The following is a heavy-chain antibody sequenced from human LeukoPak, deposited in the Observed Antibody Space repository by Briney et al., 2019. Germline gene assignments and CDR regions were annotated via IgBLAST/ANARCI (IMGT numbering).Heavy chain of an antibody. CDR3: ARVLYYYASVSYNYYMDV. CDR1: GFTFDDCA. Sequence: PGGSLRLSCAASGFTFDDCAMHWVRQAPGKGLEWVSGISWNSGTIGYADSVKGRFTISRDNAKNSLYLQMNSLRAEDAAIYYCARVLYYYASVSYNYYMDVWGKGTTVTISS. J-gene: IGHJ6*03. D-gene: IGHD3-10*01. V-gene: IGHV3-9*01. CDR2: ISWNSGTI.